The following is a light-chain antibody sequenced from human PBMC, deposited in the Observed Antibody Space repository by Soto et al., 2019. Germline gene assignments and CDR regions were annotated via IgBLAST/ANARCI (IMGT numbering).Light chain of an antibody. J-gene: IGKJ1*01. CDR2: AAS. Sequence: DIQMTQSQSSLSASVGDRVTITFLASQGISTYLNWYQQKPGKAPKLLIYAASSLQSGVPSRFSGSGSETDFTLTISSLQPEDFATYSCQQSYSTTWKFGQGTKVDIK. V-gene: IGKV1-39*01. CDR1: QGISTY. CDR3: QQSYSTTWK.